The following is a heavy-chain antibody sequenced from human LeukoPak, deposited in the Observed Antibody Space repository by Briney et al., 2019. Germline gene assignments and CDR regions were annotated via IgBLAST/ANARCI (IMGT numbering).Heavy chain of an antibody. J-gene: IGHJ4*02. V-gene: IGHV3-23*01. CDR2: ISGGGGSI. CDR1: GFTFGNYA. D-gene: IGHD2-15*01. CDR3: AKTLVGSSWSPYDY. Sequence: GGSLRLSCVASGFTFGNYAMNWIRQAPGKGLEWVSAISGGGGSIYYADSAKGRFTISRDNSKNTLFLQMHSLRDEDTAVYFCAKTLVGSSWSPYDYWGQGTLVTVSS.